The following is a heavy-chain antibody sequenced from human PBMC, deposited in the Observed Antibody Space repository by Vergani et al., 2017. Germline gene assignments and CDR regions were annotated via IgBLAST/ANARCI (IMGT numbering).Heavy chain of an antibody. CDR1: GYTFTSYG. D-gene: IGHD3-22*01. V-gene: IGHV1-18*01. CDR2: ISAYNGNT. CDR3: GRDRRPYDSSGYYPDY. J-gene: IGHJ4*02. Sequence: QVQLVQSGAEVKKPGASVKVSCKASGYTFTSYGISWVRQAPGQGLEWMGWISAYNGNTNYAQKLQGRVTMTTETSTSTAYMGLRSLRSDVTAVYCGGRDRRPYDSSGYYPDYWGQGTLVTVSS.